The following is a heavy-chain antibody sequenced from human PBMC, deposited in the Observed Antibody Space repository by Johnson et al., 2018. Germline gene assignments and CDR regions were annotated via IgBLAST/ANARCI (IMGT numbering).Heavy chain of an antibody. CDR2: ISYDGSNK. CDR3: AKDRGYCGGDCYSYFQH. J-gene: IGHJ1*01. CDR1: GFTFSSYG. D-gene: IGHD2-21*02. Sequence: QVQLVQSGGGVVQPGRSLRLSCAASGFTFSSYGMHWVRQAPGKGLEWVAVISYDGSNKYYADSVKGRFTISSDNYKNTLYLQMNSLRAEDTAVSYCAKDRGYCGGDCYSYFQHWGQGTLVTVSS. V-gene: IGHV3-30*18.